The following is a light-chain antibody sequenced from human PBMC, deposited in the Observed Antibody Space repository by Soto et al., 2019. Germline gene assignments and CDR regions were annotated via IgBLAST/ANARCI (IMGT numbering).Light chain of an antibody. J-gene: IGKJ1*01. Sequence: EIVLTQSPGTLSLSPGERATLSCRASQSVSSSYLAWYQQKPGQAPRLLIYGASSRATGIPDRFSGSGSGTDFTLTMSRLEPEDFAVYSCQQYGRSPPWTFGQGTKVEIK. CDR1: QSVSSSY. V-gene: IGKV3-20*01. CDR2: GAS. CDR3: QQYGRSPPWT.